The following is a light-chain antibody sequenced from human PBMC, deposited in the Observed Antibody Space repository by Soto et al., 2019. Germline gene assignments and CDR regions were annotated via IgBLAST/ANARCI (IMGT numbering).Light chain of an antibody. J-gene: IGKJ1*01. Sequence: IQLTQSHYTLRASVGERVTLTCLASQSISNWLAWYQQKPGTAPKLLIYHASTLESGVPSRFSGSGSGTEFTLTISSLQPDDFATYYCQHYNSYSEAFGQGTKVDIK. V-gene: IGKV1-5*01. CDR1: QSISNW. CDR3: QHYNSYSEA. CDR2: HAS.